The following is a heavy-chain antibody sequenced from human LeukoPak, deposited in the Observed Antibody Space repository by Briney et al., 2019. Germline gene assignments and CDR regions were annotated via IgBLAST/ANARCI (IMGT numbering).Heavy chain of an antibody. V-gene: IGHV3-33*01. J-gene: IGHJ6*02. CDR3: ARGGHCSTTSCSNYDGMDV. CDR1: GFTFTKNA. Sequence: GRSLRLSCAASGFTFTKNAMHWVRQAPGKGLEWLAQIWPDNNNKYYADSVKGRFTISRDNSKNTLYLQMNSLRAEDTAVYFCARGGHCSTTSCSNYDGMDVWGQGTTLTVSS. CDR2: IWPDNNNK. D-gene: IGHD2-2*01.